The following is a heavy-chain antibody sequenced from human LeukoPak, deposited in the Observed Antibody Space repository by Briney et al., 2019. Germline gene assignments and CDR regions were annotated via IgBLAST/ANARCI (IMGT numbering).Heavy chain of an antibody. CDR3: ARDSSGPAY. CDR2: ISSSSSTI. J-gene: IGHJ4*02. V-gene: IGHV3-48*04. CDR1: GFTFSSYC. Sequence: GGSLRLSCAASGFTFSSYCMNWVRQAPGKGLEWVSYISSSSSTIYYADSVKGRFTISRDNAKNSLYLQMNSLRAEDTGVYYCARDSSGPAYWGQGTLVTVSS. D-gene: IGHD6-19*01.